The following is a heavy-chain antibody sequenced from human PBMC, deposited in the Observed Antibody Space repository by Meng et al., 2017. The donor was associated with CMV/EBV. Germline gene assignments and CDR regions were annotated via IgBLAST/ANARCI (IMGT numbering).Heavy chain of an antibody. Sequence: VSCKASGYTFTGYYMHWVRQAPGQGLEWMGWINPNSGGTNYAQKFQGRVTMTRDTSISTAYMELSRLRSDDTAVYYCARDGGSSGSGWFDPWGQGTLVTVSS. D-gene: IGHD3-10*01. CDR2: INPNSGGT. CDR1: GYTFTGYY. CDR3: ARDGGSSGSGWFDP. J-gene: IGHJ5*02. V-gene: IGHV1-2*02.